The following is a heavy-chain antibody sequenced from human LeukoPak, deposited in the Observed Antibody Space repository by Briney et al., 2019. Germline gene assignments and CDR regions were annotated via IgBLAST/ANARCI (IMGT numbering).Heavy chain of an antibody. Sequence: PGRSLRLSCAASGFTFSSYGMHWVRQAPGKGLEWVAVISYDGSNEYYADSVKGRFTISRDNSKNTLYLQMNSLRAEDTAVYSCAKTSDCSSTSCYSYYYGMDVWGQGTTVTVSS. CDR3: AKTSDCSSTSCYSYYYGMDV. D-gene: IGHD2-2*01. CDR2: ISYDGSNE. V-gene: IGHV3-30*18. J-gene: IGHJ6*02. CDR1: GFTFSSYG.